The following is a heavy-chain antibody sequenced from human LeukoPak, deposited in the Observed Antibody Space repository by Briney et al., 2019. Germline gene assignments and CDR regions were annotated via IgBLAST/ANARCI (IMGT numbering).Heavy chain of an antibody. J-gene: IGHJ1*01. CDR2: IRSKAYGGTT. CDR1: GFTFGDYA. V-gene: IGHV3-49*04. D-gene: IGHD3-3*01. Sequence: GGSLRLSCTASGFTFGDYAMSWVRQAPGKGLEWVGFIRSKAYGGTTEYAASVKGRFTISRDDSKSIAYLQMNSLKTEDTAVYYCAKHIYGVVSIQQWGQGTLVTVSS. CDR3: AKHIYGVVSIQQ.